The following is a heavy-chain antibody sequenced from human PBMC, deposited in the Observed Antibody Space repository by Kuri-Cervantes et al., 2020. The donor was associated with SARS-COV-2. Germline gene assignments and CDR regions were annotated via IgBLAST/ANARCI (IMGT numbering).Heavy chain of an antibody. CDR2: ISRSSRTM. D-gene: IGHD6-13*01. CDR1: GFTFSNYD. J-gene: IGHJ6*02. Sequence: GESLKISCAASGFTFSNYDMNWVRQAPGKGLEWVSYISRSSRTMYNADSVKGRFTISRDKAKNSLYLQMNSLGDEDTAVYYCARYGFGYSTFYGMDVWGQGTTVTDSS. CDR3: ARYGFGYSTFYGMDV. V-gene: IGHV3-48*02.